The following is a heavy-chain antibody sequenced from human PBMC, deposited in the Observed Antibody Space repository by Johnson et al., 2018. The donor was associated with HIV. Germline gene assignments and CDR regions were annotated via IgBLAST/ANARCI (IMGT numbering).Heavy chain of an antibody. J-gene: IGHJ3*02. Sequence: VQLVESGGGLVQPGGSLRLSCAASGFTFSRFDMYWVRQATGRGLEWVSHIGTAGDTCYPGSVKGRFTISRENAKNSLYLQMNSLLAGDTAVYYCARVGYGVLQWFGVDDALDIWCQGTMVTVSS. CDR3: ARVGYGVLQWFGVDDALDI. V-gene: IGHV3-13*01. CDR1: GFTFSRFD. CDR2: IGTAGDT. D-gene: IGHD3-10*01.